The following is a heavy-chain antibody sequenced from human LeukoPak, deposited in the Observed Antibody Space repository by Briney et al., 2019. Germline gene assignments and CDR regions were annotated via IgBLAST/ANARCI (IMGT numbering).Heavy chain of an antibody. J-gene: IGHJ4*02. Sequence: PSETLPLTCTVSGASVSSGSYYWSWIRQPPGKGLEWIGYIYYSGSTNYNPSLKSRVTISVDTSKNQFSLKLSSVTAADTAVYYCARGSRGYSYGWGQGTLVTVSS. CDR1: GASVSSGSYY. CDR3: ARGSRGYSYG. V-gene: IGHV4-61*01. D-gene: IGHD5-18*01. CDR2: IYYSGST.